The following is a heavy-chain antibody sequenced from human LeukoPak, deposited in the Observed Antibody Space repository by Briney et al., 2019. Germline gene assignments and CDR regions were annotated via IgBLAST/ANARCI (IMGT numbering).Heavy chain of an antibody. CDR1: GYTFTGYY. CDR2: INPNSGGT. Sequence: GASVKVSCKASGYTFTGYYMHWVRQAPGQGLEWMGWINPNSGGTNYAQKFQGRVTMTRDTSISTAYMELSRLRSDDTAVYYCARDIVVVPSTTLGGYWGQGTLVTVSS. CDR3: ARDIVVVPSTTLGGY. J-gene: IGHJ4*02. D-gene: IGHD2-2*01. V-gene: IGHV1-2*02.